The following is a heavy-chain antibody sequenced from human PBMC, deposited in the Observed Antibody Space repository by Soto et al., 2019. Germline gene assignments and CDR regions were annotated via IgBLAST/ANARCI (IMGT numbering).Heavy chain of an antibody. D-gene: IGHD3-10*01. V-gene: IGHV1-69*06. J-gene: IGHJ6*02. CDR1: GRSFSSDG. CDR2: IIRVFGNT. Sequence: QLQLEQSGPEVKKPGSSVKVSCKASGRSFSSDGVSWVRQAPGQGLEWMGGIIRVFGNTKYVQRFQGRLTITADKSTSTVYMEMSSLSSEDTAVYFCARGQYYSSGSAATSYFYFGIDVWGQGTTVIVSS. CDR3: ARGQYYSSGSAATSYFYFGIDV.